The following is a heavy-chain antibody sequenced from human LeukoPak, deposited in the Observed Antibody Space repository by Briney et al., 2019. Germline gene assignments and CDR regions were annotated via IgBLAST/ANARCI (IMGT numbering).Heavy chain of an antibody. Sequence: ASVKVSCKASGGTFSSYAISWVRQAPGQGLEWMGRIIPILGIANYAQKFQGRVTITADKSTSTAYMELSSLRSEDTAVYYCARVDSSGWYDPPYWGQGTLVTVSS. D-gene: IGHD6-19*01. CDR3: ARVDSSGWYDPPY. V-gene: IGHV1-69*04. CDR2: IIPILGIA. CDR1: GGTFSSYA. J-gene: IGHJ4*02.